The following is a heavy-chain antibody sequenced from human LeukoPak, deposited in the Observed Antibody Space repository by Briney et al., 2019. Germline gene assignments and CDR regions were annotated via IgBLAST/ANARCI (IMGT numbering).Heavy chain of an antibody. J-gene: IGHJ3*01. CDR1: GFTFSRYW. V-gene: IGHV3-74*01. Sequence: GGSLRLSCAASGFTFSRYWMHWVRQAPGKGLVWVSCIRSDGSTTSIADSAKGRFTISRDNSKSTLYLQMNSLRVEDTAEYFCGRDPNGDYVGAFEFWGQGTKVAVSS. D-gene: IGHD3-16*01. CDR2: IRSDGSTT. CDR3: GRDPNGDYVGAFEF.